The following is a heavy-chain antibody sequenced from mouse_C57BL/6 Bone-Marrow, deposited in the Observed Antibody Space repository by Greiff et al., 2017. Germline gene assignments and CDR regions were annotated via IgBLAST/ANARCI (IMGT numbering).Heavy chain of an antibody. D-gene: IGHD1-1*01. Sequence: EVQLQQSGPELVKPGASVKISCKASGYTFTDYYMNWVKQSHGKSLEWIGDINPNNGGTSYNQKFKGKATLTVDKSSSTAYMELRSLTSEDSAVYYCARYYNGSSYDPSFYWYFDVWGTGTTVTVSS. CDR3: ARYYNGSSYDPSFYWYFDV. J-gene: IGHJ1*03. CDR2: INPNNGGT. V-gene: IGHV1-26*01. CDR1: GYTFTDYY.